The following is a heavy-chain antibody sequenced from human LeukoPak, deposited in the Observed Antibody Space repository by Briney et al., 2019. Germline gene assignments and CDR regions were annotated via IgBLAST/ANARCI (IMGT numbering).Heavy chain of an antibody. CDR2: INSDASDT. CDR3: ARICSSTDCLIPD. J-gene: IGHJ4*02. Sequence: PGGSLRLYCAASGFTFSRHWMHWVRQAPGKGLVWIARINSDASDTNYADFVKGRFTISRDNAKNTVYLQINSLRDEDTAVYYCARICSSTDCLIPDWGQGTLVTVSS. CDR1: GFTFSRHW. V-gene: IGHV3-74*01. D-gene: IGHD2-2*01.